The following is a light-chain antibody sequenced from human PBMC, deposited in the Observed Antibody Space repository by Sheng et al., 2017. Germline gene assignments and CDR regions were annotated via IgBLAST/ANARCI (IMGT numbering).Light chain of an antibody. CDR3: QQYFRTPLT. CDR1: EDISNY. J-gene: IGKJ4*01. V-gene: IGKV1-9*01. CDR2: VAS. Sequence: DIQLTQSPSFLSASVGDRVTITCRANEDISNYLAWYQQKPGKAPKLLIYVASTLQGGVPSRFSGSGSGTEFTLTISSLQPDDFATYYCQQYFRTPLTFGGGTKVDIK.